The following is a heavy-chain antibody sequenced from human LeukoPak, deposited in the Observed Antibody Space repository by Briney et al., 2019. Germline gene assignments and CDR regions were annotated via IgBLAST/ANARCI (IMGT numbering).Heavy chain of an antibody. D-gene: IGHD3-10*01. CDR2: ISGDNGYT. CDR1: GYTFSGYS. CDR3: ARLWSDTSY. V-gene: IGHV1-18*04. J-gene: IGHJ4*02. Sequence: ASVKVSCTASGYTFSGYSITWVRQAPGEGLEWMGRISGDNGYTNYAQKFQGRVRMTTDTPTSTAFMELTSLTPDDTAVYYCARLWSDTSYWGQGTLVTVSS.